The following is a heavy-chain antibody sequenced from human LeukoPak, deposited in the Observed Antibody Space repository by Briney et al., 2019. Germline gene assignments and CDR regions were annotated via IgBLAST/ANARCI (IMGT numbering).Heavy chain of an antibody. CDR2: IYYSGST. CDR1: GGSISSSSYY. J-gene: IGHJ4*02. Sequence: KASETLSLTCTVSGGSISSSSYYWGWLRQPPGKGLEWIGSIYYSGSTYYNPSLKSRVTISVDTSKNQFSLKLSSVTAADTAVYYCARTTQNSGSLLIDYWGQGTLVTVSS. CDR3: ARTTQNSGSLLIDY. V-gene: IGHV4-39*01. D-gene: IGHD1-26*01.